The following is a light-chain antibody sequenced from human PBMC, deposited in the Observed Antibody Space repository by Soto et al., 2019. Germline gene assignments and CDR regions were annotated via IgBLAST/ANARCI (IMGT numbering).Light chain of an antibody. J-gene: IGKJ2*01. CDR1: QSVSSSY. CDR2: GAS. V-gene: IGKV3-20*01. Sequence: EIVLTQSPGTLSLSPGERATLSCRASQSVSSSYLAWYQQKPGQAPRLLIYGASSRATGIPDRFSGSGSGTDFTLTISRLEPEAVAVYYCQQYGSSPPTFGQWTKLEIK. CDR3: QQYGSSPPT.